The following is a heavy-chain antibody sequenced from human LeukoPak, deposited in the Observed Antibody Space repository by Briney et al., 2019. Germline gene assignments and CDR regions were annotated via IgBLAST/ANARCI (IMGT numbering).Heavy chain of an antibody. CDR3: AREGGTIEIGEFDY. CDR2: IQYDGSEK. Sequence: GGSLRLSCAASGLTFTFSTSGIHWVRQAPGKGLEWVAFIQYDGSEKYHADSVEGRCTTSRDNSKNTVYLQMNSLAGEDTAIYYCAREGGTIEIGEFDYWGQGTLVTVSS. V-gene: IGHV3-30*02. J-gene: IGHJ4*02. D-gene: IGHD3-16*02. CDR1: GLTFTFSTSG.